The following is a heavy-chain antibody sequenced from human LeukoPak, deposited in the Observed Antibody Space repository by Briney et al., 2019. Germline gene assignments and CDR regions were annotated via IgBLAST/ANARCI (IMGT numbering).Heavy chain of an antibody. CDR2: VYYSGCT. D-gene: IGHD6-13*01. CDR3: ARIAAVFDY. CDR1: GASISSPKW. V-gene: IGHV4-4*02. J-gene: IGHJ4*02. Sequence: NPSETLSLTCAVSGASISSPKWWTWVRQPPGMGLEWIGYVYYSGCTNYNPSLKSRVTISVDTSKNQCSLKLSSVTAADTAVYYCARIAAVFDYWGQGTLVTVSS.